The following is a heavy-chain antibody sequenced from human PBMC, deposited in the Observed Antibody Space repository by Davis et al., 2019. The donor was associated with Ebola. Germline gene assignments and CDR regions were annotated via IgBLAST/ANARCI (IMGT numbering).Heavy chain of an antibody. D-gene: IGHD5-24*01. V-gene: IGHV3-30*04. CDR2: ISHAGRNN. Sequence: PGGSLRLSCTASGFTSRDYAMHWVPQAPVKGLQWVALISHAGRNNFYADSLRGRFTISRDNSKSTLYLEMNNLRVDDTAVYYCARDLSGKSAAMTDNWAANYFDPWGQGTLVTASS. J-gene: IGHJ5*02. CDR3: ARDLSGKSAAMTDNWAANYFDP. CDR1: GFTSRDYA.